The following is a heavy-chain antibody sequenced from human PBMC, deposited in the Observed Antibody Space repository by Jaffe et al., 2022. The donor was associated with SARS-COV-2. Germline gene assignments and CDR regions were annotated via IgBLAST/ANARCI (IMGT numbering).Heavy chain of an antibody. CDR2: INQDGSAK. CDR1: GFALSSYW. CDR3: VRLGQAAHSNGWLDF. D-gene: IGHD5-18*01. Sequence: EVQLVESGGGLVQPGGSLRLSCAASGFALSSYWMTWVRQAPGKGLEWVANINQDGSAKKYVGSVEGRFTVSRDNAKSSLYLQMNSLTAEDTAVYYCVRLGQAAHSNGWLDFWGQGTVVTVSS. V-gene: IGHV3-7*03. J-gene: IGHJ5*01.